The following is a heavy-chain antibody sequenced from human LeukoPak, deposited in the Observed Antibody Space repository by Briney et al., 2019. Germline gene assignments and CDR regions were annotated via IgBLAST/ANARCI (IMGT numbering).Heavy chain of an antibody. J-gene: IGHJ4*02. CDR1: GGSFSGYY. CDR3: ARDVDTAMADYYFDY. Sequence: TSETLSLTCAVYGGSFSGYYWSWIRQPPGKGLEWIGEINHSGSTNYNPSLKSRVTISVDTSKNQFSLKLSSVTAADTAVYYCARDVDTAMADYYFDYWGQGTLVTVSS. V-gene: IGHV4-34*01. D-gene: IGHD5-18*01. CDR2: INHSGST.